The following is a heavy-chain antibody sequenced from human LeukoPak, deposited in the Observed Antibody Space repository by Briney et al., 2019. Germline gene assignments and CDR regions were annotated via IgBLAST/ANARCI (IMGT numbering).Heavy chain of an antibody. CDR1: GYTFTSYW. D-gene: IGHD6-13*01. J-gene: IGHJ3*02. CDR3: ARSAAAAVMGAFDT. CDR2: IYPGDSDT. Sequence: GESLKISCKGSGYTFTSYWIGWVRQMPGKGLEWMGSIYPGDSDTRYSPSFQGQVTISADKSISTAYLQWSSLKASDTAMYYCARSAAAAVMGAFDTWGQGTMVTVSS. V-gene: IGHV5-51*01.